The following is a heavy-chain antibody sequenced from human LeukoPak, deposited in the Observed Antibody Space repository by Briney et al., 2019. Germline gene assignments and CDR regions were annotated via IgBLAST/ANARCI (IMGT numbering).Heavy chain of an antibody. CDR1: GGTFSSYA. Sequence: SVKVSCKASGGTFSSYAISWVRQAPGQGLEWMGGIIPIFGTANYAQKFQGRVTITTDESTSTAYMELSSLRSEDTAVYNCARAPSPIAALDYWGQGTLVTVSS. CDR3: ARAPSPIAALDY. V-gene: IGHV1-69*05. CDR2: IIPIFGTA. J-gene: IGHJ4*02. D-gene: IGHD6-6*01.